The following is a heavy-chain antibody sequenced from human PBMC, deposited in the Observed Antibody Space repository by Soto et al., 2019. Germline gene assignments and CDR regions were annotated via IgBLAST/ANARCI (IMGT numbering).Heavy chain of an antibody. CDR1: GSIFSGYG. CDR3: ARGGIGGTAFRGFCES. J-gene: IGHJ4*02. Sequence: QEHLVESGGGVVQPGRSLRLSCAASGSIFSGYGMHWVRQAAGKGLEWVAFIWYDGSNKYYADSVKGRFTISRDNSKNMLYLQMDSLRAEDTAVYYCARGGIGGTAFRGFCESWGQGTLLTVSS. D-gene: IGHD1-7*01. CDR2: IWYDGSNK. V-gene: IGHV3-33*01.